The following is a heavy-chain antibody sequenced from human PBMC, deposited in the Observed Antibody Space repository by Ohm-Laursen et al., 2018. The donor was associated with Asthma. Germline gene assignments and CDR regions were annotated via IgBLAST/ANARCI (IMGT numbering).Heavy chain of an antibody. D-gene: IGHD6-19*01. J-gene: IGHJ4*02. Sequence: SLRLSCTAPGFTFSSYAMSWVRQAPGKGLEWVSAISGSGGSTYYADSVKGRFTISRDNSKNTLYLQMNSLRAEDTAVYYCAKDMKYSNGAIDSWGQGTLVTVSS. CDR2: ISGSGGST. CDR3: AKDMKYSNGAIDS. CDR1: GFTFSSYA. V-gene: IGHV3-23*01.